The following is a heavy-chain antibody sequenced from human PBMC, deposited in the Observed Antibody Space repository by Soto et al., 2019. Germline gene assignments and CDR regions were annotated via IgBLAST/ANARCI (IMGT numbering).Heavy chain of an antibody. J-gene: IGHJ5*02. D-gene: IGHD6-13*01. CDR3: ASQIAAAGTGWSNWFDP. V-gene: IGHV4-28*01. Sequence: SETLSLTCAVSGYSISSSNWWGWIRQPPGKGLEWIGYIYYSGTTYYNPSLKSRVTMSVDTSKNQFSLKLSSVTAADTAVYYCASQIAAAGTGWSNWFDPWGQGTLVTVSS. CDR2: IYYSGTT. CDR1: GYSISSSNW.